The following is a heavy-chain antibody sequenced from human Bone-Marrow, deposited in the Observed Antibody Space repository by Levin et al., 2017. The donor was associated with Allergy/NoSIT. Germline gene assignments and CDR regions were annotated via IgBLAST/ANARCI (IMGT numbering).Heavy chain of an antibody. CDR3: AKDQAAARGGY. J-gene: IGHJ4*02. Sequence: GESLKISCAASGFTFSSYAMSWVRQAPGKGLEWVSAISGSGGSTYYADSVKGRFTISRDNSKNTLYLQMNSLRAEDTAVYYCAKDQAAARGGYWGQGTLVTVSS. D-gene: IGHD3-10*01. CDR2: ISGSGGST. V-gene: IGHV3-23*01. CDR1: GFTFSSYA.